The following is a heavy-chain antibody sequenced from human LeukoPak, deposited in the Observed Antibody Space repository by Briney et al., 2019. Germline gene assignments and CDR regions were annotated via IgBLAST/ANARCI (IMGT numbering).Heavy chain of an antibody. D-gene: IGHD2/OR15-2a*01. J-gene: IGHJ6*03. Sequence: SGTLSLTCAVSGDTISSTKWWSWVRQSPGKGLEWVGEIRHSVGSNYNPSLKSRATISLDKSNNQFSLSLRSVTAADTAVYYCARNDFYDMDVWGKGTTVTVSS. CDR2: IRHSVGS. V-gene: IGHV4-4*02. CDR1: GDTISSTKW. CDR3: ARNDFYDMDV.